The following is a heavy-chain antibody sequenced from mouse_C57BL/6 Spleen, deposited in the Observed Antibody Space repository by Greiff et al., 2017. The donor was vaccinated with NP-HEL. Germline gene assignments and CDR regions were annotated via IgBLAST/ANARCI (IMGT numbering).Heavy chain of an antibody. CDR1: GFTFSSYA. V-gene: IGHV5-4*01. J-gene: IGHJ4*01. Sequence: EVHLVESGGGLVKPGGSLKLSCAASGFTFSSYAMSWVRQTPEKRLEWVATISDGGSYTYYPENVKGRFTISRDNAKDNLYLQMSHLKSEDTAMYYCARDQEIYYDYLYAMDYWGQGTSVTVSS. CDR2: ISDGGSYT. D-gene: IGHD2-4*01. CDR3: ARDQEIYYDYLYAMDY.